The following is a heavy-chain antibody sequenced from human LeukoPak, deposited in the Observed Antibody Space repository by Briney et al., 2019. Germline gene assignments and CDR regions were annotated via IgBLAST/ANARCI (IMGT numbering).Heavy chain of an antibody. V-gene: IGHV3-21*01. CDR2: ISSSSSYI. CDR1: GFTFSSYS. CDR3: ARENYDSSGLGY. D-gene: IGHD3-22*01. J-gene: IGHJ4*02. Sequence: GGSLRLSCADSGFTFSSYSINWVRQAPGKGLEWLSSISSSSSYIYYADSVKGRFTISRDNAKNSLYLQMNSLRAEDTAVYYCARENYDSSGLGYWGQGTLVTVSS.